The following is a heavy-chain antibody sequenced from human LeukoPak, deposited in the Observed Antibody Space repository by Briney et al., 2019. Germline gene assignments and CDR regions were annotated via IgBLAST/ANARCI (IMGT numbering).Heavy chain of an antibody. Sequence: ASETLSLTCSVSGVSISSSSYFWGWIRQPPGKGPEWIGSVYYSGSTYYNPSLKSRVTISLDTSRNQFSLSLFSVTAADTAVYYCARPLDTNLFNPFDIWSQGTMVTVSS. J-gene: IGHJ3*02. CDR2: VYYSGST. D-gene: IGHD5-18*01. V-gene: IGHV4-39*01. CDR3: ARPLDTNLFNPFDI. CDR1: GVSISSSSYF.